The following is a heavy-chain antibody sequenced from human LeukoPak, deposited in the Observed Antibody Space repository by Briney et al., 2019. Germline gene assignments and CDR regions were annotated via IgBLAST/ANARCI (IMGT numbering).Heavy chain of an antibody. CDR1: GFTFSSYA. CDR2: ISGSGGST. J-gene: IGHJ4*02. Sequence: PGGSLRLSCAASGFTFSSYAMSWVRQAPGKGLEWVSAISGSGGSTYYADSVKGRFTTSRDNSKNTLYLQMNSLRAEDTAVYYCAKVDRPHYYGSGRKNDYWGQGTLVTVSS. CDR3: AKVDRPHYYGSGRKNDY. D-gene: IGHD3-10*01. V-gene: IGHV3-23*01.